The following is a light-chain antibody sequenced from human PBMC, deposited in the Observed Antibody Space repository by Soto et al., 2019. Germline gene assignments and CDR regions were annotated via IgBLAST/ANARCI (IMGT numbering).Light chain of an antibody. Sequence: EIVMTQSPATLSVSPGERATLSCRASQSVGSNLAWYQQKPGQAPRLLIYGASSRATGIPDRFSGSGSGTDFTLTISSLQPEDFASYYCQQHRSYPVTFGGGTKVDI. CDR3: QQHRSYPVT. V-gene: IGKV3D-15*01. CDR1: QSVGSN. J-gene: IGKJ4*01. CDR2: GAS.